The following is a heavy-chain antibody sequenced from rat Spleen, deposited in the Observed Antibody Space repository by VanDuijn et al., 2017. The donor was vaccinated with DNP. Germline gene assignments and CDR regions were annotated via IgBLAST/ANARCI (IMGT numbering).Heavy chain of an antibody. J-gene: IGHJ2*01. V-gene: IGHV5-25*01. CDR1: GFTFRNYD. Sequence: EVQLVESGGGLVQPGRSLKLSCAASGFTFRNYDMAWVRQAPTKGLEWVASISTGGGNTYYRDSVKGRFTISRDNAKSTLYLQMDSLRSEDTATYYCARPNYGGYLWWFAYWGQGVMVTVSS. CDR2: ISTGGGNT. D-gene: IGHD1-11*01. CDR3: ARPNYGGYLWWFAY.